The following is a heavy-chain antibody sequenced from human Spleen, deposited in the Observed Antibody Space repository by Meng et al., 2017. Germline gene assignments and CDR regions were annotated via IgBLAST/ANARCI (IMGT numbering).Heavy chain of an antibody. Sequence: ASVKVSCKASGYIFTDYYLHWVRQAPGQGLDYMGRINPDSGDTNYAQKFQGRVTMTRDKSTSTTYMELSRLRSDDTAVYYCVRDEDISAAGKLFGDYWGQRTLVTVSS. D-gene: IGHD6-13*01. J-gene: IGHJ4*02. CDR2: INPDSGDT. V-gene: IGHV1-2*06. CDR3: VRDEDISAAGKLFGDY. CDR1: GYIFTDYY.